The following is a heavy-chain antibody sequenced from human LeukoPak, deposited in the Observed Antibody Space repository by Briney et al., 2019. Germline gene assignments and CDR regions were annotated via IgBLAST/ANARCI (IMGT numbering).Heavy chain of an antibody. CDR3: ARANGYSYEY. CDR2: IYYSGST. V-gene: IGHV4-59*01. CDR1: GGSISSYY. D-gene: IGHD5-18*01. J-gene: IGHJ4*02. Sequence: SETLSLTCTVSGGSISSYYWSWIRQPPGKGLEWIGYIYYSGSTNYNPSLKSRVTISVDTSKNQLSLKLSSVTAADTAVYYCARANGYSYEYWGQGTLVTVSS.